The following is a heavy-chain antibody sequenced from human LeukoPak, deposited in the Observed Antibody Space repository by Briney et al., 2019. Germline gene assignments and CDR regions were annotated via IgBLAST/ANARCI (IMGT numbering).Heavy chain of an antibody. CDR1: GGSISSGSYY. J-gene: IGHJ3*02. V-gene: IGHV4-61*02. Sequence: SQTLSLTRTVSGGSISSGSYYWSWIRQPAGKGLEWIGRIYTSGSTNYNPSLKSRVTISVDTSKNQFSLKLSSVTAADTAVYYCARESGGAYYYDSSGYFYDAFGIWGQGTMVTVSS. CDR2: IYTSGST. D-gene: IGHD3-22*01. CDR3: ARESGGAYYYDSSGYFYDAFGI.